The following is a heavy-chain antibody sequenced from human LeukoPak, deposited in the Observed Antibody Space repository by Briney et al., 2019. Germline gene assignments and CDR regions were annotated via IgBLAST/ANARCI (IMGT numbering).Heavy chain of an antibody. CDR1: GFTFSNYG. D-gene: IGHD6-19*01. CDR2: ISYDESNK. Sequence: GGSLRLSCAASGFTFSNYGMHWVRQAPGKGLEWVAVISYDESNKYYADSVKGRFTISRDNSKNTLYLQMNSLRAEDTAVYYCAKAPHSSGWYYFDYWGQGTLDTVSS. V-gene: IGHV3-30*18. CDR3: AKAPHSSGWYYFDY. J-gene: IGHJ4*02.